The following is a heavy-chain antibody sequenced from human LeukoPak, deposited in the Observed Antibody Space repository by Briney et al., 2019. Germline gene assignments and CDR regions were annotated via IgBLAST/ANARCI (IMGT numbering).Heavy chain of an antibody. D-gene: IGHD2-2*01. CDR1: GDSFSNYY. CDR2: VYYSGST. J-gene: IGHJ5*01. Sequence: PAGTLSLTCSVSGDSFSNYYWTWIRQPPGKGLEWIGYVYYSGSTNYNPSLKTRLHLSVDTSKNRFSLQLSSVTAADTAVYYCASSPRLTTSWFLFDSWGHGTLVTVPT. V-gene: IGHV4-59*08. CDR3: ASSPRLTTSWFLFDS.